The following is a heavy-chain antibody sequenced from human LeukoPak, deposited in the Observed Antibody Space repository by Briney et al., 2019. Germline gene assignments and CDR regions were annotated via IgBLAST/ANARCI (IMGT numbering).Heavy chain of an antibody. CDR3: AREGGSYYYYYYMDV. Sequence: SETLSLTRAVYGGSFSGYYWSWIRQPPGKGLEWIGEMNHSGSANYNPSLKSRVTISVDTSKNQFSLKLSSVTAADTAVYYCAREGGSYYYYYYMDVWGKGTTVTVSS. CDR2: MNHSGSA. J-gene: IGHJ6*03. CDR1: GGSFSGYY. V-gene: IGHV4-34*01. D-gene: IGHD1-26*01.